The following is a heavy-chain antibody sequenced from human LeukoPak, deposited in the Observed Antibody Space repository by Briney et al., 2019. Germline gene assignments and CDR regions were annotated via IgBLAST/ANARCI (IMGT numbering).Heavy chain of an antibody. J-gene: IGHJ4*02. D-gene: IGHD6-13*01. CDR1: GYTFTGYY. CDR2: ISTYNGKT. V-gene: IGHV1-18*04. CDR3: ARGGRYSSSWYGPFSRDEYFDY. Sequence: ASVKVSCKASGYTFTGYYMHWVRQAPGQGLEWMGWISTYNGKTNYAQKLQGRVTVTTDTSTSTAYMELRSLRSDDTAVYYCARGGRYSSSWYGPFSRDEYFDYWGQGTLVTVSS.